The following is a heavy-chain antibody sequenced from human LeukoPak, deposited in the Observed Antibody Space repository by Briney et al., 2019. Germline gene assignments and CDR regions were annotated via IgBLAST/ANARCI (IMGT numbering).Heavy chain of an antibody. J-gene: IGHJ4*02. Sequence: ASVKVSCKSSGYTFTSYGITWVRQAPGQGLEWMGWINTYYGNTDYAQNFQGRVTMTTDTSTSLAYMELRSLRSDDTAVYYCARGRFGDISFDYWGQGTLVTVSS. CDR2: INTYYGNT. V-gene: IGHV1-18*01. D-gene: IGHD3-10*01. CDR1: GYTFTSYG. CDR3: ARGRFGDISFDY.